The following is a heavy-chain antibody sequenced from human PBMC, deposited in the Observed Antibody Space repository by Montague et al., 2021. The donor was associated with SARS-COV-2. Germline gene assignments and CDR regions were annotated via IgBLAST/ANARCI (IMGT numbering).Heavy chain of an antibody. CDR3: ARRVTGTTVHYYYYGMDV. J-gene: IGHJ6*02. D-gene: IGHD1-20*01. V-gene: IGHV4-4*02. CDR2: IYYTGNT. CDR1: DGSISSPNW. Sequence: SETLSLTCAVSDGSISSPNWWNWVRQPPGKGLEWIGEIYYTGNTNYNPSLKSRVTIFIDKSKNHFSLQLSSVTAADTAVYYCARRVTGTTVHYYYYGMDVWGQGTTVTVSS.